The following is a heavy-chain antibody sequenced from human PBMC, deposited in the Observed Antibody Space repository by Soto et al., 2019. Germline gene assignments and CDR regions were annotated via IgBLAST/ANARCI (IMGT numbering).Heavy chain of an antibody. Sequence: GGSLRLSCAASGFTFDDYAIHWARQGQGKGLELDSGISWNSGSIYYAVSVKGRFTISRDNAKNSLYLQMNSLRAEDTASYDRAKYNAAKAVADTLDYWGQGTLVTVSS. CDR1: GFTFDDYA. CDR3: AKYNAAKAVADTLDY. J-gene: IGHJ4*02. D-gene: IGHD6-19*01. V-gene: IGHV3-9*01. CDR2: ISWNSGSI.